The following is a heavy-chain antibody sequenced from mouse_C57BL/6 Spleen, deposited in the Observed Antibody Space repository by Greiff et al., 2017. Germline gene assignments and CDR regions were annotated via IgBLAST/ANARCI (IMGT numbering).Heavy chain of an antibody. D-gene: IGHD2-2*01. J-gene: IGHJ4*01. CDR2: ISSGSSTI. CDR1: GFTFSDYG. Sequence: EVQLQESGGGLVKPGGSLKLSCAASGFTFSDYGMHWVRQAPEKGLEWVAYISSGSSTIYYADTVKGRFTISRDNAKNTLFLQMTSLRSEDTAMYYCSMGGYYYAMDYWGQGTSVTVSS. CDR3: SMGGYYYAMDY. V-gene: IGHV5-17*01.